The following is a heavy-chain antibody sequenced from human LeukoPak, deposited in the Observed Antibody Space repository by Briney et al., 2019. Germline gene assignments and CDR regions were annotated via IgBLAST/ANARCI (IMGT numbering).Heavy chain of an antibody. V-gene: IGHV1-3*01. CDR2: INAGNGNT. Sequence: ASVKVSCTASGYTFTSYAMHWVRQAPGQRLEWMGWINAGNGNTKYSQKFQGRVTITRDTSASTAYMELSSLRSEDTAVYYCARDRYYYDSSGYYYYWGQGTLVTVSS. J-gene: IGHJ4*02. CDR3: ARDRYYYDSSGYYYY. D-gene: IGHD3-22*01. CDR1: GYTFTSYA.